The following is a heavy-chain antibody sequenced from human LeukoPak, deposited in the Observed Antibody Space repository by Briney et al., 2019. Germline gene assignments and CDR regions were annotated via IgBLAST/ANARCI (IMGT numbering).Heavy chain of an antibody. Sequence: PSETLSLTCTVSGGSISSSSYYWGWIRQPPGKGLEWIGSIYYSGSTYYNPSLKSRVTISVDTSKNQFSLKLSSVTAADTAVYYCARGDSSSWYFTWFDPWGQGTLVTVSS. CDR1: GGSISSSSYY. V-gene: IGHV4-39*07. CDR3: ARGDSSSWYFTWFDP. CDR2: IYYSGST. J-gene: IGHJ5*02. D-gene: IGHD6-13*01.